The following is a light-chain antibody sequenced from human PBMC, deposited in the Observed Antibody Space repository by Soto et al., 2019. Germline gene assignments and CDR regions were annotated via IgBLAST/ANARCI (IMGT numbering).Light chain of an antibody. CDR2: GAS. J-gene: IGKJ3*01. V-gene: IGKV1-27*01. CDR3: QKYDRAPFT. Sequence: DIQMSQSRATLSASLVGIFTITGRASQSISSWLAWYQQKPGRLPKLLLFGASTLQSGVPARFSGSGSGTLFTLTINGLLPEDVATYYCQKYDRAPFTFGPGTKVDIK. CDR1: QSISSW.